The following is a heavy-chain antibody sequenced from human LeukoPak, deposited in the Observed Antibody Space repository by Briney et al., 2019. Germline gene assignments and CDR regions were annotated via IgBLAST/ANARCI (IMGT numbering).Heavy chain of an antibody. J-gene: IGHJ6*02. Sequence: GGSLRLSCAASGFTFSSYSMNWVRQAPGKGLKWVSSISSSSSYIYYADSVKGRFTISRDNAKNSLYLQMNSLRAEDTAVYYCARGGHFPGGDVWGQGTTVTVSS. CDR2: ISSSSSYI. V-gene: IGHV3-21*01. D-gene: IGHD3-10*01. CDR1: GFTFSSYS. CDR3: ARGGHFPGGDV.